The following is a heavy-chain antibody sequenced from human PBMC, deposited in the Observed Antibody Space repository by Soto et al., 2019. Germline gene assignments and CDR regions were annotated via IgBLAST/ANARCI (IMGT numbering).Heavy chain of an antibody. D-gene: IGHD3-22*01. V-gene: IGHV1-2*02. Sequence: ASVKVSCKASGFTFTDSYMHWVRQAPGQGLEWMGWINPNSGDTNEAQKFQGRVTMTRDTSISTVYMELSRLRSDDTAVYYCARERFTVIVEVIPWGMDVWGQGTTVTVYS. J-gene: IGHJ6*02. CDR3: ARERFTVIVEVIPWGMDV. CDR2: INPNSGDT. CDR1: GFTFTDSY.